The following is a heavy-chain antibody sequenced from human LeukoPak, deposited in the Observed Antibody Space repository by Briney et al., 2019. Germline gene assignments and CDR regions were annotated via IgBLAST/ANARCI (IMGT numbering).Heavy chain of an antibody. Sequence: GGSLRLSCAAPGFTFSSYGMYSVRQAPGKRLGWVAFIRYDGSNKCYADSVKGRFTISRDNSKNTLYLQMNSLRAEDTAVYYCAKDLFATTFYFDYWGQGTLATVSS. CDR2: IRYDGSNK. J-gene: IGHJ4*02. D-gene: IGHD1-14*01. CDR3: AKDLFATTFYFDY. V-gene: IGHV3-30*02. CDR1: GFTFSSYG.